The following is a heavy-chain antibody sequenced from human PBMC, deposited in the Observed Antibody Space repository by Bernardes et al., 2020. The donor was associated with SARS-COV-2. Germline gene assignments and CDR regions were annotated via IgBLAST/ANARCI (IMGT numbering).Heavy chain of an antibody. CDR2: ISSTSNTK. D-gene: IGHD1-26*01. CDR1: GSSRYG. Sequence: VGSLRLSCAASGSSRYGMNWVRQAPGKGMEWVAYISSTSNTKYYAEFVQGRFTISRDDVTNSLFLQMDSLRAEDTAVYYCARVGLEKRVYYYYSMDVWGQGTTVIVSS. J-gene: IGHJ6*02. CDR3: ARVGLEKRVYYYYSMDV. V-gene: IGHV3-48*01.